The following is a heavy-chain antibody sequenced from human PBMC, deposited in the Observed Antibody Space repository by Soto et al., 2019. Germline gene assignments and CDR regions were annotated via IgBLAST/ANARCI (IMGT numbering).Heavy chain of an antibody. CDR2: ISGSGGST. J-gene: IGHJ4*02. D-gene: IGHD3-22*01. Sequence: PGGSLRLSCEVSGLTFSSYAMSWVRQAPGKGLQWVSAISGSGGSTYYADSVKGRFTISRDNSKNTLYLQMNSLRAEDTAVYYCAKQATQNYYDSIRYFYWYPGTLATVSS. CDR3: AKQATQNYYDSIRYFY. CDR1: GLTFSSYA. V-gene: IGHV3-23*01.